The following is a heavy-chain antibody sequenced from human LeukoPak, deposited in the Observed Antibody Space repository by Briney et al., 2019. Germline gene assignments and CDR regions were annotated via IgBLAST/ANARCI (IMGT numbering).Heavy chain of an antibody. CDR2: IYPGDSDT. CDR3: ARQGLCGGDCYSSYYYYGMDV. CDR1: GYSFTSYW. V-gene: IGHV5-51*01. D-gene: IGHD2-21*02. J-gene: IGHJ6*02. Sequence: GESLKISCKGSGYSFTSYWIGWVRQMPGKGLEWMGIIYPGDSDTRYSPSFQGQATISADKSISTAYLQWSSLKASDTAMYYCARQGLCGGDCYSSYYYYGMDVWGQGTTVTVSS.